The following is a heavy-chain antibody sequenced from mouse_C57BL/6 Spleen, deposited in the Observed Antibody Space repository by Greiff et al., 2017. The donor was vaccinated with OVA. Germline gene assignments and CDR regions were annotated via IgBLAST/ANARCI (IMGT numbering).Heavy chain of an antibody. D-gene: IGHD2-5*01. V-gene: IGHV1-82*01. CDR1: GYAFSSSW. J-gene: IGHJ4*01. Sequence: QVQLQQSGPELVKPGASVKISCKASGYAFSSSWMNWVKQRPGKGLEWIGRIYPGDGDTNYNGKFKGKATLTADKSSSTAYMQLSSLTSEDSAVYFCARAYYSNDYAMHYWGQGTSVTVSS. CDR3: ARAYYSNDYAMHY. CDR2: IYPGDGDT.